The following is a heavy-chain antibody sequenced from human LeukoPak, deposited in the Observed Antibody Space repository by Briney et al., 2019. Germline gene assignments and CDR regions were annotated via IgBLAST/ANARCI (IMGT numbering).Heavy chain of an antibody. J-gene: IGHJ4*02. CDR3: AKDQYYYDSSGYTHTTPFDY. CDR1: GFTFSSYA. V-gene: IGHV3-23*01. CDR2: IGGSGGST. D-gene: IGHD3-22*01. Sequence: GGSLRLSCAASGFTFSSYAMSWVRQAPGKGLEWVSAIGGSGGSTYYADSVKGRFTISRDNSKNTLYLQMNSLRAEDTAVYYCAKDQYYYDSSGYTHTTPFDYWGQGTLVTVSS.